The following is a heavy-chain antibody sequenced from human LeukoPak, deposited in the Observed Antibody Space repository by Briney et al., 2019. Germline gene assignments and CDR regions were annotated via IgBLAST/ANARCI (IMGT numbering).Heavy chain of an antibody. CDR3: AKCPRYYDSSGYSYYYYYMDV. V-gene: IGHV3-48*03. D-gene: IGHD3-22*01. CDR2: ISSSGSTI. J-gene: IGHJ6*03. Sequence: GGALRLSCAASGFTFSSYEMNWVRQAPGKGLEWVSYISSSGSTIYYADSVKGRFTISRDNAKNSLYLQMNSLRAEDTAVYYCAKCPRYYDSSGYSYYYYYMDVWGKGTTVTASS. CDR1: GFTFSSYE.